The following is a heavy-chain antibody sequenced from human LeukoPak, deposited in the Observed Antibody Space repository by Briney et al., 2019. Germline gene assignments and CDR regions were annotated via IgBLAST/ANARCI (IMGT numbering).Heavy chain of an antibody. J-gene: IGHJ4*02. CDR3: ARGYSYGHGGYFDY. V-gene: IGHV3-74*01. CDR1: GFIFSSYW. D-gene: IGHD5-18*01. CDR2: VSSDGSST. Sequence: GGSLRLSCAASGFIFSSYWMHWVRQAPGKGLVWVSRVSSDGSSTTYAHSVNGRFTISRDNAKNTLYLQMNSLRVEDTAVYYCARGYSYGHGGYFDYWGQGTLVIVSS.